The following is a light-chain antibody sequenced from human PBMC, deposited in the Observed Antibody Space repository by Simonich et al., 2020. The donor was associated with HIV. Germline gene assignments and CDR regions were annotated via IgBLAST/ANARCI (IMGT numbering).Light chain of an antibody. CDR2: QAS. J-gene: IGKJ1*01. CDR3: QQYNSYPWT. CDR1: HSINSW. Sequence: DIQMTQSPSTLSASVGDRVTITCRASHSINSWVAWYQQKPGKAPNLLIYQASSLQSGVPSRFSGSGSGTEFTLTISSLQPDDVATYYCQQYNSYPWTFGQGTKVEIK. V-gene: IGKV1-5*03.